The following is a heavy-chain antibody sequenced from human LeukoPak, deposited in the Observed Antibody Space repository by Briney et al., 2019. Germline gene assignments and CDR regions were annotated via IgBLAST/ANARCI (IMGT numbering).Heavy chain of an antibody. D-gene: IGHD3-22*01. Sequence: GGSLRLSCAASGFTFSSYSMNWVRQAPGKGLEWVSSISSSSSFIYYADSMKGRFTISRDNAKNSLYLQMNSLRAEDTAVYYCARDESRDYDSSGYYWEGYYFDYWGQGTLVTVSS. V-gene: IGHV3-21*01. CDR3: ARDESRDYDSSGYYWEGYYFDY. CDR1: GFTFSSYS. J-gene: IGHJ4*02. CDR2: ISSSSSFI.